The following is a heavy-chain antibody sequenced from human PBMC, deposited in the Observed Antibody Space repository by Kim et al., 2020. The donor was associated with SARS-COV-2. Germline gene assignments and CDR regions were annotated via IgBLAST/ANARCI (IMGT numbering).Heavy chain of an antibody. D-gene: IGHD6-13*01. CDR3: ARLWVAAAGPTDI. J-gene: IGHJ3*02. V-gene: IGHV3-21*01. Sequence: YADSVKARFTMTRDNDKNSLYLQMNGLRAEDTAVYYCARLWVAAAGPTDIWGQGTMVTVSS.